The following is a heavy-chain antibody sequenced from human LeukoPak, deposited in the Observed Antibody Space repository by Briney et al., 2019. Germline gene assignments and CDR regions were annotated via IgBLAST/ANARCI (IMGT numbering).Heavy chain of an antibody. J-gene: IGHJ4*02. V-gene: IGHV3-30*03. Sequence: GGSLRLSCSAPGFIFNNYGMHWVRLAPGKGLEWVAVISYDGSNKYYADSVKGRFTISRDNSKNTLYLQMNSLRAEDTAVYYCARDYGALYYFDYWGQGTLVTVSS. D-gene: IGHD4-17*01. CDR1: GFIFNNYG. CDR3: ARDYGALYYFDY. CDR2: ISYDGSNK.